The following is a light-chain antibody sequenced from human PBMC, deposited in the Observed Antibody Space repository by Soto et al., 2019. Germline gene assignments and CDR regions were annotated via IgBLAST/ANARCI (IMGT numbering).Light chain of an antibody. CDR1: QSFSNW. J-gene: IGKJ1*01. Sequence: DIQMTQSPSTLSAPVGDTVTITCRASQSFSNWLAWYQQKPGKAPKFVIYKASTLDSGVPSRFSGSGSVTESTLTISSLQPDYFTTDNCEQYNRYASTFGQGTDVEI. CDR2: KAS. CDR3: EQYNRYAST. V-gene: IGKV1-5*03.